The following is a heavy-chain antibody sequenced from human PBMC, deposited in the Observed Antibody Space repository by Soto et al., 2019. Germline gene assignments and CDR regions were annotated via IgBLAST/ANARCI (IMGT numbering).Heavy chain of an antibody. D-gene: IGHD2-15*01. CDR1: GGSISSYY. V-gene: IGHV4-59*01. J-gene: IGHJ5*02. Sequence: SETLSLTCTVSGGSISSYYWSWIRQPPGKGLEWIGYIYYSGSTNYNPSLKSRVTISVDTSKNHFSLKLSSVTAADTAVYYCARGAYCSCGSCYSEWFDPWGQGTLVTVSS. CDR2: IYYSGST. CDR3: ARGAYCSCGSCYSEWFDP.